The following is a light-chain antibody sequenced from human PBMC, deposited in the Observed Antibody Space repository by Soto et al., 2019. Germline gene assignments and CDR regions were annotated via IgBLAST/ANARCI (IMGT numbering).Light chain of an antibody. J-gene: IGKJ5*01. Sequence: EIVLTQSPGTLSLSPGERATLSCRASQSVSSNLAWYQQKPGQAPRLLIYGASTRATGIPARFSGSASGTEFTLTISSLQSEDFAVYYCQQYNNWPPSITFGQGTRLEIK. CDR1: QSVSSN. CDR3: QQYNNWPPSIT. V-gene: IGKV3-15*01. CDR2: GAS.